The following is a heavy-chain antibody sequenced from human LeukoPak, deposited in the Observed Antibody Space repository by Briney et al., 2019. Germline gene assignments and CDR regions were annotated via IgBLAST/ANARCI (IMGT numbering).Heavy chain of an antibody. J-gene: IGHJ4*02. CDR2: IYSGGST. V-gene: IGHV3-53*01. CDR3: ARGLSSGWYGDYFDY. CDR1: GFTFSSYG. D-gene: IGHD6-19*01. Sequence: GGSLRLSCAASGFTFSSYGMSWVRQAPGKGLEWVSVIYSGGSTYYADSVKGRFTISRDNSKNTLYLQMNSLRAEDTAVYYCARGLSSGWYGDYFDYWGQGTLVTVSS.